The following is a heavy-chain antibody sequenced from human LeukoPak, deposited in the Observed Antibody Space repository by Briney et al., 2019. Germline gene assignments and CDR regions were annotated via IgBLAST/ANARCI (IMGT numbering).Heavy chain of an antibody. J-gene: IGHJ4*02. Sequence: GGSLRLSCAASGFTFSSYSMNWVRQAPGKGLEWVSSISSSSSYIYYADSVKGRFTISRDNAKNSLYLQMNSLRAEDTAVYYCARVNTPFYEGSGSYYNYWGQGTLVTVSS. V-gene: IGHV3-21*01. CDR1: GFTFSSYS. CDR2: ISSSSSYI. CDR3: ARVNTPFYEGSGSYYNY. D-gene: IGHD3-10*01.